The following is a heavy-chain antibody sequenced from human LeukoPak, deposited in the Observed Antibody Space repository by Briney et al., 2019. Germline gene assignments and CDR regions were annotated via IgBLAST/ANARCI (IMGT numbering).Heavy chain of an antibody. J-gene: IGHJ5*02. Sequence: GASVKVSCKVSGYTRTELSMHWVRQAPGKGLEWMGGFDPEDGETIYAQKFQGRVTMTEDTSTDTAYMELSSLISEDTAVYYCATVKYSSSSDGYNWFDPWGQGTLVTVSS. D-gene: IGHD6-6*01. CDR1: GYTRTELS. CDR2: FDPEDGET. V-gene: IGHV1-24*01. CDR3: ATVKYSSSSDGYNWFDP.